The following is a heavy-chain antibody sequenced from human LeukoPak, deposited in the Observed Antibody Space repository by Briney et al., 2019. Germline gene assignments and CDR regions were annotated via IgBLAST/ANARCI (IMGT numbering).Heavy chain of an antibody. Sequence: GGSLRLSCAASGFTFSSYAMSWVRQAPGKGLEWVSAISGSGGSTYYAASVKGRFTISRDNSKNTLYLQMNSLRAEDTAVYYCAKRLSWDTAMAQYFDYWGQGTLVTVSS. CDR2: ISGSGGST. V-gene: IGHV3-23*01. CDR3: AKRLSWDTAMAQYFDY. D-gene: IGHD5-18*01. J-gene: IGHJ4*02. CDR1: GFTFSSYA.